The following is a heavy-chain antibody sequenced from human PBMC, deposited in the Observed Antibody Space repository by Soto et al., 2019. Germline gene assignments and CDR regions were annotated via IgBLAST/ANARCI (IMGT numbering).Heavy chain of an antibody. CDR3: ARKVGGRYYNWFDP. CDR2: IYYSGST. J-gene: IGHJ5*02. CDR1: GGSISSYY. V-gene: IGHV4-59*01. Sequence: SETLSLTCTVSGGSISSYYWSWIRQPPGKGLEWIGYIYYSGSTNYNPSLKSRVTISVDTSKNQFSLKLSSVTAADTAVYYCARKVGGRYYNWFDPWGQGTLVTVSS. D-gene: IGHD1-26*01.